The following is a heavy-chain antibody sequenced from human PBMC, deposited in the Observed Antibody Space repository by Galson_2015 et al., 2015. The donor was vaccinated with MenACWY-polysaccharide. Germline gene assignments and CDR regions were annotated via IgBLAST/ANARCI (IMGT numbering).Heavy chain of an antibody. CDR2: INRDGSNT. CDR1: GFTFNTHW. Sequence: SLRLSCAASGFTFNTHWMHWVRQAPGKGLMWVSRINRDGSNTDYADSVKGRFTISRDNAKNTLFLQMNSLRAEDTAVYYCARGFSSSNWGQGVLVTVSS. V-gene: IGHV3-74*01. J-gene: IGHJ4*02. D-gene: IGHD6-6*01. CDR3: ARGFSSSN.